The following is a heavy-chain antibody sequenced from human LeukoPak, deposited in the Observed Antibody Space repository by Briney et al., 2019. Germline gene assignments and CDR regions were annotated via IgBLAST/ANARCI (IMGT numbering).Heavy chain of an antibody. CDR2: IYHSGTT. J-gene: IGHJ5*02. CDR3: VRGRYSSGWFKDKNWFDP. D-gene: IGHD6-19*01. V-gene: IGHV4-30-4*07. CDR1: GVAISRGGYA. Sequence: SETLSLTCAVSGVAISRGGYAWNWIRQPPGKGIEWIAYIYHSGTTYYNPSLKSRATISVDTSKNQFSLKLSSVTAADTAVYYCVRGRYSSGWFKDKNWFDPWGQGIPVTVSS.